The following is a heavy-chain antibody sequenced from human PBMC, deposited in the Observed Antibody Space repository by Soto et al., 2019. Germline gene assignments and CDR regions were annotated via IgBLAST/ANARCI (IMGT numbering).Heavy chain of an antibody. CDR3: ARMDSSGYYSYYGMDV. D-gene: IGHD3-22*01. CDR1: GFTFSSYA. CDR2: IGTAGDT. Sequence: SGFTFSSYAMHWVRQATGKGLEWVSAIGTAGDTYYPGSVKGRFTISRENAKNSLYLQMNSLRAGDTAVYYCARMDSSGYYSYYGMDVWGQGATVTVSS. V-gene: IGHV3-13*04. J-gene: IGHJ6*02.